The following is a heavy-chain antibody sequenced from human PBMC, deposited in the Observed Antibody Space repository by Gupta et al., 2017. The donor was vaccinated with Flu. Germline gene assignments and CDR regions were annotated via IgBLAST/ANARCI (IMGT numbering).Heavy chain of an antibody. V-gene: IGHV1-8*01. CDR3: ARGPEWVKGVVAKYYYYGLDV. CDR2: MSPSSGNT. CDR1: GYTFTNDD. D-gene: IGHD2-21*01. J-gene: IGHJ6*02. Sequence: QVQLVQSGAEVKKPGASVKVSCRVCGYTFTNDDINWVRQATGQGLEWMGWMSPSSGNTGFEQKFQGRVTMTRDTSMSTAYMELSSLRSEDTAVYYCARGPEWVKGVVAKYYYYGLDVWGQGTTVTVAS.